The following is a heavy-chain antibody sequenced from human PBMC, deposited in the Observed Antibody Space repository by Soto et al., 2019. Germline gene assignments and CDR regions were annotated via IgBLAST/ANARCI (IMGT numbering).Heavy chain of an antibody. CDR3: AKADCSGGSCYSDLDY. Sequence: QVQLVESGGGVVQPGRSLRLSCAASGFTFSSYGMHWVRQAPGKGLEWVAVISYDGSNKYYADSVKGRFTISRDNSKNTLYLQMNRLRAEDTAVYYCAKADCSGGSCYSDLDYWGQGTLVTVSS. D-gene: IGHD2-15*01. J-gene: IGHJ4*02. V-gene: IGHV3-30*18. CDR2: ISYDGSNK. CDR1: GFTFSSYG.